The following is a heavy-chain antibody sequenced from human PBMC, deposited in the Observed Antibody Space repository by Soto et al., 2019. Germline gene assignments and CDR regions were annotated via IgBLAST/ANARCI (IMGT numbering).Heavy chain of an antibody. V-gene: IGHV1-69*01. Sequence: QVQLVQSGAEVKKPGSSVKVSCKASGGTFSSYAISWVRQAPGQGLEWMGGIIPIFGTANYSQKFQGRVTITAHESTSTAYIELSSRRSEDTAVYYCSRDHEYYDSSGYYYFDYWGQGTLVSVSS. CDR2: IIPIFGTA. J-gene: IGHJ4*02. CDR1: GGTFSSYA. D-gene: IGHD3-22*01. CDR3: SRDHEYYDSSGYYYFDY.